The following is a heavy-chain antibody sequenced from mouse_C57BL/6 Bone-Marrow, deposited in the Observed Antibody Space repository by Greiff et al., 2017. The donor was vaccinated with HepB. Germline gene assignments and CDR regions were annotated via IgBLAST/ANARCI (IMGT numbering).Heavy chain of an antibody. V-gene: IGHV3-6*01. CDR2: ISYDGSN. J-gene: IGHJ2*01. Sequence: VQLKESGPGLVKPSQSLSLTCSVTGYSITSGYYWNWIRQFPGNKLEWMGYISYDGSNNYNPSLKNRISITRDTSKNQFFLKLNSVTTEDTATYYCARDLGLLYSTEENFDYWGQGTTLTVSS. D-gene: IGHD2-12*01. CDR1: GYSITSGYY. CDR3: ARDLGLLYSTEENFDY.